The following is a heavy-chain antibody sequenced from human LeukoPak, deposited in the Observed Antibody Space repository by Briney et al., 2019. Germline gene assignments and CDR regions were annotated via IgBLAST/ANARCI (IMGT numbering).Heavy chain of an antibody. J-gene: IGHJ6*03. CDR2: IYYTGST. D-gene: IGHD4-23*01. V-gene: IGHV4-39*01. CDR1: GGSISSSSYD. CDR3: ARLHYGGNYGYYYYYMDV. Sequence: SETLSLTCTVSGGSISSSSYDWGWLRQPPGKGLEWIGSIYYTGSTYYNPSLKSRVTISVDTSKNQFSLKLSSVTAADTAVYYCARLHYGGNYGYYYYYMDVWGKGTTVTISS.